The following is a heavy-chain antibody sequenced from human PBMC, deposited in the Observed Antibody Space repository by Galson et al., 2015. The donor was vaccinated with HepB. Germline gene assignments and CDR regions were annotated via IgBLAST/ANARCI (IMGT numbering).Heavy chain of an antibody. J-gene: IGHJ1*01. CDR3: ARGAAATYYYDSSGYSRGYFQH. CDR1: GYTFTSYY. Sequence: SVKVSCKASGYTFTSYYMHWVRQAPGQGLEWMGIINPSGGSTSYAQKFQGRVTMTRDTSTSTVYMELSSLRFEDTAVYYCARGAAATYYYDSSGYSRGYFQHWGQGTLVTVSS. D-gene: IGHD3-22*01. V-gene: IGHV1-46*01. CDR2: INPSGGST.